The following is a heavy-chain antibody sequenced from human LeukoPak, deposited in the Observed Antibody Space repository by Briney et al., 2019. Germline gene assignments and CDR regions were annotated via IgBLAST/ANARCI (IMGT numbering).Heavy chain of an antibody. CDR2: ISPDGRDT. CDR3: ADYDYVGY. CDR1: GFAFSTYW. J-gene: IGHJ4*02. D-gene: IGHD4/OR15-4a*01. V-gene: IGHV3-74*01. Sequence: GGSLRLSCAASGFAFSTYWMHWVRQAPGKGPVWVSRISPDGRDTIYADSVKGRFTMSRDNDKNTLYLQMNSLRAEDTAVYYCADYDYVGYWGQGTLVTVSS.